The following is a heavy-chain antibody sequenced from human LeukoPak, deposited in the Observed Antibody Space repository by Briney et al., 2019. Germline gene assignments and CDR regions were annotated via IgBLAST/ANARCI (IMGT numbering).Heavy chain of an antibody. CDR2: IYYTGTT. Sequence: PSETLSLTCTVSGGSISGYFCSWIRQPPGKGLEWIGYIYYTGTTNYYPSLKSRVTMPVDMSKNQFSLKLSSVTAADTAVYYCARETQLLSTFDIWGQGTMVTVSS. J-gene: IGHJ3*02. CDR1: GGSISGYF. D-gene: IGHD1-1*01. CDR3: ARETQLLSTFDI. V-gene: IGHV4-59*08.